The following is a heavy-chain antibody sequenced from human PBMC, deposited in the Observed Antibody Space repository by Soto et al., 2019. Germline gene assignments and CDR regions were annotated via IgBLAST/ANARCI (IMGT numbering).Heavy chain of an antibody. CDR2: IYYSGST. V-gene: IGHV4-31*03. CDR3: ASLAAADPGHAFDI. D-gene: IGHD6-13*01. J-gene: IGHJ3*02. CDR1: GGSISSGGYY. Sequence: SETLSLTCTVSGGSISSGGYYWSWIRQHPGKGLEWIGYIYYSGSTYYNPSLKSRVTISVDTSKNQFSLKLSSVTAADTAVYYCASLAAADPGHAFDIWGQGTMVTVSS.